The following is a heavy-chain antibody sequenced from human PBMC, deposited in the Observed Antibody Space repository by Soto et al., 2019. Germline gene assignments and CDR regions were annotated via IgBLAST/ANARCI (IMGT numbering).Heavy chain of an antibody. D-gene: IGHD2-15*01. Sequence: TLSLTCTVSGGSISNGGGYYWSWIRQHPGKGLEWIGYIYYSRNTYYNPSLKSRVTISLDTSKNQFSLKLSSVTAADTAVYYCAREVPTPYYFDYWGQGTLVTVSS. CDR1: GGSISNGGGYY. J-gene: IGHJ4*02. CDR3: AREVPTPYYFDY. V-gene: IGHV4-31*03. CDR2: IYYSRNT.